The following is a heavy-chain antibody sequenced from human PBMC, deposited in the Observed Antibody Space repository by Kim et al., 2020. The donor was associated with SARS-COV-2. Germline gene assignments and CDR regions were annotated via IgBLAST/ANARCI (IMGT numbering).Heavy chain of an antibody. Sequence: GSTNYSPSLKSRVTISVDTSKNQFSLKLSSVTAADTAVYYCARGGGYTDYWGQGTLVTVSS. D-gene: IGHD3-16*02. CDR2: GST. J-gene: IGHJ4*02. V-gene: IGHV4-59*09. CDR3: ARGGGYTDY.